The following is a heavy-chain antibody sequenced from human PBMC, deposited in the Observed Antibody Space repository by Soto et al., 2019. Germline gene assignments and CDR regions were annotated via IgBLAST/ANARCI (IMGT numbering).Heavy chain of an antibody. J-gene: IGHJ4*02. CDR3: AKDVERWLQSNLDF. Sequence: GGSLRLACAASGFTFSSYAMSWVRQAPGKGLEWVSAISGNSGSTYYADSAKGRFTISRDNSKNTLYLQMNSLRAEDTAVYYCAKDVERWLQSNLDFWGQGNLVTVSS. CDR2: ISGNSGST. CDR1: GFTFSSYA. V-gene: IGHV3-23*01. D-gene: IGHD1-1*01.